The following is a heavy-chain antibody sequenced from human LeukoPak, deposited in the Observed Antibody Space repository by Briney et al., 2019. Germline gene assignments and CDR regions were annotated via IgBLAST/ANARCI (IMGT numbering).Heavy chain of an antibody. CDR1: GYTFTGYY. V-gene: IGHV1-2*02. J-gene: IGHJ3*02. CDR3: AREGAKGGAFDI. Sequence: ASVNVSCKASGYTFTGYYMHWVRQAPGQGLEWMGWINPNSGGTNYAQKFQGRVTMTRDTSISTAYVELSRLRSDDTAVYYCAREGAKGGAFDIWGQGTMVTVSS. CDR2: INPNSGGT. D-gene: IGHD3-16*01.